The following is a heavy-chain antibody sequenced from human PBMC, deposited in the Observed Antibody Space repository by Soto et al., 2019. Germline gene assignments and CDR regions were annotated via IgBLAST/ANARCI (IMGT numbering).Heavy chain of an antibody. CDR2: VNWNGGST. CDR1: GFTFDDYG. CDR3: VRGASLNFDY. J-gene: IGHJ4*02. V-gene: IGHV3-20*04. Sequence: EVQLVESGGGVLRPGGSLRLSCAASGFTFDDYGMSWARQAPGKGLEWVSGVNWNGGSTGYADSVKGRFTISRDNAKNTLYLQMNSLRAEDTAFYYCVRGASLNFDYWGQGTLVTVSS. D-gene: IGHD1-26*01.